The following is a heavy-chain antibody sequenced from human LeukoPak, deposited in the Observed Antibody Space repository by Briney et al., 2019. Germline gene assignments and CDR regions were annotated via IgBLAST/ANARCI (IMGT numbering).Heavy chain of an antibody. V-gene: IGHV4-59*01. CDR3: ARGLGSYSFYYYYYGMDV. CDR1: GGSISSYY. J-gene: IGHJ6*02. Sequence: SETLSLTCTVSGGSISSYYWSWIRQPPGKGLEWIGYIYYSGSTNYNPSLKSRVTISVDTSKNRFSLKLSSVTAADTAVYYCARGLGSYSFYYYYYGMDVWGQGTTVTVSS. CDR2: IYYSGST. D-gene: IGHD1-26*01.